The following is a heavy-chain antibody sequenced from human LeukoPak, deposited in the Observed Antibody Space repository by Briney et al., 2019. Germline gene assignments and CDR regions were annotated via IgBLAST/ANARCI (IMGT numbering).Heavy chain of an antibody. CDR3: ARDLSTHAITYYYYMDV. V-gene: IGHV3-7*01. J-gene: IGHJ6*03. CDR2: IKQDGSEK. Sequence: GGSLRLSCAASGFTLSSYWMSWVRQAPGKGLEWVANIKQDGSEKYYVDSVKGRFTISRDNGKNSLYLQMNSLRAEDTAVYYCARDLSTHAITYYYYMDVWGKGTTVTISS. CDR1: GFTLSSYW. D-gene: IGHD2-2*01.